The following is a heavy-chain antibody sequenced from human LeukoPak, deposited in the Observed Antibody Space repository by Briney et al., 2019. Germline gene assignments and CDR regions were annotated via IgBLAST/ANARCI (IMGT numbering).Heavy chain of an antibody. CDR3: ASRIDMDTAMAPFDY. V-gene: IGHV4-39*01. J-gene: IGHJ4*02. CDR2: IYYSGST. CDR1: GGSISSSSYY. D-gene: IGHD5-18*01. Sequence: SETLSLTCTVSGGSISSSSYYWGWIRQPPGKGLEWIGSIYYSGSTYYNPSLKSRVTISVDTSKNQFSLKLSSVTAADTAVYYCASRIDMDTAMAPFDYWGQGTLVTVSS.